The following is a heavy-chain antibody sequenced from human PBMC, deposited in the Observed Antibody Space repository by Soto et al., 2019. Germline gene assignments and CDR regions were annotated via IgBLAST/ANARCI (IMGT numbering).Heavy chain of an antibody. D-gene: IGHD5-12*01. Sequence: QLQLQESGPGLVKPSETLSLTCTVSGGSISSSSYYWGWIRQPPGKGLEWIGSIYYSGSTYYNPSLKSRVTISVDTSKNQFSLKLSSVTAADTAVYYCARHSKYSGYDPPDYWGQGTLVTVSS. V-gene: IGHV4-39*01. CDR2: IYYSGST. J-gene: IGHJ4*02. CDR1: GGSISSSSYY. CDR3: ARHSKYSGYDPPDY.